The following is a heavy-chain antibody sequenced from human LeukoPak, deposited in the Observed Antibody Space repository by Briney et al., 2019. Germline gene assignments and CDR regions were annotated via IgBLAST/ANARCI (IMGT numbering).Heavy chain of an antibody. J-gene: IGHJ4*02. CDR2: IYYSGST. V-gene: IGHV4-59*08. D-gene: IGHD2-8*01. CDR3: ARHSYAGSQYFFDY. CDR1: GGSISSYY. Sequence: SETLSLTCTVSGGSISSYYWSWIRQPPGQGLEWIGFIYYSGSTNYNPSLKHRVTISVDTSKNQFSLRLSSVTAADTALYYCARHSYAGSQYFFDYWGQGPLVTVSS.